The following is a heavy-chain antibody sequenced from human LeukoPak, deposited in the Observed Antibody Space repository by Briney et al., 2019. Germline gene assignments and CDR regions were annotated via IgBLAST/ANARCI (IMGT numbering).Heavy chain of an antibody. V-gene: IGHV1-2*02. Sequence: GASVKVSCKASGYTFTGYHMHWVRQAPGQGLEWMGWINPNSSGTNYAQKFQGRVTMTRDTSISTAYMELSRLRSDDTAVYYCARDLGGATTTSDYWGQGTLVTVSS. D-gene: IGHD1-26*01. CDR1: GYTFTGYH. CDR2: INPNSSGT. J-gene: IGHJ4*02. CDR3: ARDLGGATTTSDY.